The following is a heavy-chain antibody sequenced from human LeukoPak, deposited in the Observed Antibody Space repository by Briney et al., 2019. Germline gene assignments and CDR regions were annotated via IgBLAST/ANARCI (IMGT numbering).Heavy chain of an antibody. Sequence: GGSLRLSCAASGFTFSSYVMHWVRHAPGKGLEYVSAISSNGGSTYYANSVKGRFTISRDNSKNTLYLQMGSLRAEDMAVYYCARCRYCGSTSCSACGMDVWGQGTTVTVSS. CDR1: GFTFSSYV. CDR2: ISSNGGST. D-gene: IGHD2-2*01. J-gene: IGHJ6*02. CDR3: ARCRYCGSTSCSACGMDV. V-gene: IGHV3-64*01.